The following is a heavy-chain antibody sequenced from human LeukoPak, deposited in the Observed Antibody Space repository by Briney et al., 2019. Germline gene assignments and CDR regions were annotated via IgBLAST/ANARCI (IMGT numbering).Heavy chain of an antibody. CDR2: IYYSGST. Sequence: SQTLSLTCTVSGGSISSGDYYWSWIRQPPGKGLEWIGYIYYSGSTYYNPSLKSRVTISVDTSKNQFSLKLSSVTAADTAVYYCARVVYDFWSGYYTVYNWFDPWGQGTLVTVSS. D-gene: IGHD3-3*01. CDR1: GGSISSGDYY. V-gene: IGHV4-30-4*01. J-gene: IGHJ5*02. CDR3: ARVVYDFWSGYYTVYNWFDP.